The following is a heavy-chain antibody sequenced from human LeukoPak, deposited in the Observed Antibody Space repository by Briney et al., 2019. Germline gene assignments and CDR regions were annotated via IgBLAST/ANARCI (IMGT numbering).Heavy chain of an antibody. Sequence: SETLSLTCTVSGGSISSGGYYWSWIRQHPGKGLEWIGYIYYSGSTYYNPSLKSRVTISVDTSKNQFSLKLSSVTAADTAVYYCARVGGYSSIDFDYWGQGTLSPSPQ. CDR3: ARVGGYSSIDFDY. V-gene: IGHV4-31*03. CDR1: GGSISSGGYY. CDR2: IYYSGST. J-gene: IGHJ4*02. D-gene: IGHD6-13*01.